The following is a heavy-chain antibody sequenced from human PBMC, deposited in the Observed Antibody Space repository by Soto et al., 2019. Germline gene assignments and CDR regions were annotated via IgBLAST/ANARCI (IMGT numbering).Heavy chain of an antibody. D-gene: IGHD6-13*01. J-gene: IGHJ4*02. CDR3: ARGERQQQRDS. V-gene: IGHV4-4*02. CDR2: IYHSGST. Sequence: SETLSLTCAVSGDSINSGNWWSWVRQPPGKGLEWIGEIYHSGSTSYNPSLKSRVVISVDKSKNQFFLKVTSVTAADTAVYFCARGERQQQRDSWGQGTLVTVS. CDR1: GDSINSGNW.